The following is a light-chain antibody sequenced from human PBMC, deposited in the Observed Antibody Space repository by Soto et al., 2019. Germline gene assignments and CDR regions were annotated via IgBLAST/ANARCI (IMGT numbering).Light chain of an antibody. CDR1: SGYVGGYNY. CDR2: EVS. Sequence: QSALTQPASVSGSPGQSITISCTGTSGYVGGYNYVSWYKQHPGKAPKLMIYEVSNRPSGVSNRFSGSKSGNTASLTISGLQAEDEADYYCSSYTSSSTGVFGGGTKLTVL. V-gene: IGLV2-14*01. CDR3: SSYTSSSTGV. J-gene: IGLJ3*02.